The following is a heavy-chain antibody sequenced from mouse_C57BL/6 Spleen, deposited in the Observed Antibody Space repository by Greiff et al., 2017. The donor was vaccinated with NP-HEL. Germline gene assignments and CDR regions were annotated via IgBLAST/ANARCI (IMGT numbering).Heavy chain of an antibody. Sequence: QVQLKQPGAELVKPGASVKLSCKASGYTFTSYWMHWVKQRPGQGLEWIGMIHPNSGSTNYNEKFKSKATLTVDKSSSTAYMQLSSLTSEDSAVYYCARLGVGGYDGGRLAYWGQGTLVTVSA. J-gene: IGHJ3*01. V-gene: IGHV1-64*01. CDR2: IHPNSGST. D-gene: IGHD2-2*01. CDR3: ARLGVGGYDGGRLAY. CDR1: GYTFTSYW.